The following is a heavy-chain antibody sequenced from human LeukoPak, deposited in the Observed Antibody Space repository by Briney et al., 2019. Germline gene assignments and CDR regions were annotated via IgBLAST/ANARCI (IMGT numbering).Heavy chain of an antibody. CDR2: INHNGST. Sequence: SETLSLTCAVYSGSFSGYYRSWICQPPGKGLEWIGEINHNGSTNYNPSLKSRVTISVDTSKNQFSLKLSSVTAADTAVYYCARGHWQGGIAAAARTRYFQHWGQGTLLTVSS. CDR1: SGSFSGYY. V-gene: IGHV4-34*01. D-gene: IGHD6-13*01. J-gene: IGHJ1*01. CDR3: ARGHWQGGIAAAARTRYFQH.